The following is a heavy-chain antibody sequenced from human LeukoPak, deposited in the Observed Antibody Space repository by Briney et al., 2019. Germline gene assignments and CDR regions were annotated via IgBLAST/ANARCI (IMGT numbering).Heavy chain of an antibody. V-gene: IGHV4-59*01. J-gene: IGHJ4*02. D-gene: IGHD3-22*01. CDR2: IYYSGST. Sequence: PSETLSLTCTVSGGSISSYYWSWIRQPPGKGLEWIGYIYYSGSTNYNPSLKSRVTISVDTSKNQFPLKLSSVTAADTAVYYCARAGYYYDSSGYSPPDYWGQGTLVTVSS. CDR1: GGSISSYY. CDR3: ARAGYYYDSSGYSPPDY.